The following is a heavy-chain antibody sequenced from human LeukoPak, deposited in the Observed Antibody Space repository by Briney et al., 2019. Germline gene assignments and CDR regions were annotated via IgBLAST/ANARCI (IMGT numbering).Heavy chain of an antibody. D-gene: IGHD3-10*01. CDR1: GGTFSSYA. Sequence: ASVKVSCKASGGTFSSYAISWVRQAPGQGLEWMGGIIPIFGTANYAQKFQGRVTITADESTSTAYMELSSLRSEDTAVYYCARAVPNNYGSGGYYYYGMDVWGQGTTVTVSS. J-gene: IGHJ6*02. CDR3: ARAVPNNYGSGGYYYYGMDV. CDR2: IIPIFGTA. V-gene: IGHV1-69*13.